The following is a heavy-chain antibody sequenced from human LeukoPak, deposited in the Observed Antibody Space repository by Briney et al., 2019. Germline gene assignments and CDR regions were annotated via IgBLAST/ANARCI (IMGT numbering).Heavy chain of an antibody. V-gene: IGHV1-46*01. Sequence: ASVTVSCKASEDTFTYYHIHWVRQAPGQGVEWMGAVYATGGTTINTQNFQGRVTITRDTSTGTVYMELSSLRFEDTAMYYCATEAPRSYYFDYWGQGILVTVSS. CDR2: VYATGGTT. CDR3: ATEAPRSYYFDY. CDR1: EDTFTYYH. J-gene: IGHJ4*02.